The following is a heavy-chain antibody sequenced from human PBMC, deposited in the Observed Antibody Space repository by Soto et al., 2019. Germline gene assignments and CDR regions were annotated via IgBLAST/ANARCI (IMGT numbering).Heavy chain of an antibody. CDR3: ARGRWELLLTHYYYGIDV. CDR2: IYYSGST. CDR1: GGSISSYY. D-gene: IGHD2-15*01. Sequence: QVQLQESGPGLVKPSETLSLTCTVSGGSISSYYWSWIRQPPGKGLAWIGYIYYSGSTNDNPSLHILVTRAVDTSHNQFSLKLSSVTAADTAVYYFARGRWELLLTHYYYGIDVWGQGTTVTVSS. J-gene: IGHJ6*02. V-gene: IGHV4-59*01.